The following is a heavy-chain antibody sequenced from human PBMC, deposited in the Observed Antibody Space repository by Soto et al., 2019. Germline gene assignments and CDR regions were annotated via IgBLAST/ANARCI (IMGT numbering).Heavy chain of an antibody. CDR1: GFTFSNFY. J-gene: IGHJ4*02. Sequence: PGGSLRISWAASGFTFSNFYLTWIRQAPGKGLECVSYISSGSSYTNYADSVRGRFTISRDNAEKSLYLQMNSLRAEDTAIYYCASGYNPGYVDYWGQGTLVTVSS. D-gene: IGHD5-18*01. CDR2: ISSGSSYT. V-gene: IGHV3-11*06. CDR3: ASGYNPGYVDY.